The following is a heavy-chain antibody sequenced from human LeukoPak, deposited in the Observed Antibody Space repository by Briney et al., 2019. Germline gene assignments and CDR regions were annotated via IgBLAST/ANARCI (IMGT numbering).Heavy chain of an antibody. V-gene: IGHV4-59*01. CDR3: AREAYCGGDCYSGFDY. D-gene: IGHD2-21*02. J-gene: IGHJ4*02. CDR2: IYDSGST. CDR1: GGSIRSYH. Sequence: PSETLSLTCTVSGGSIRSYHWSWIRQPPGKRLEWIGYIYDSGSTNYNPSLKSRVTISIDTSKNQFSLKLSSVTAADAAVYYCAREAYCGGDCYSGFDYWGQGTPVTVSS.